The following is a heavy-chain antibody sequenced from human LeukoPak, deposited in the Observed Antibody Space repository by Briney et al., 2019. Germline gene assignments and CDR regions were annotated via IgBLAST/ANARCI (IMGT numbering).Heavy chain of an antibody. CDR1: GSSISSNF. D-gene: IGHD5-24*01. V-gene: IGHV4-59*01. Sequence: SETLSLTCTVSGSSISSNFWSWIRQPPGKGLEYIGYIYNSGTTNYNPSLKSRVTISVDTSKNQFSLKLSSVTAADTAIYYCAKSFSETERATITAYWGRGTLVTVSS. CDR2: IYNSGTT. CDR3: AKSFSETERATITAY. J-gene: IGHJ4*02.